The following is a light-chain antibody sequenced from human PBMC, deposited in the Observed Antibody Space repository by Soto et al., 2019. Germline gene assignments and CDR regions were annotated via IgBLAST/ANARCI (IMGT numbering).Light chain of an antibody. CDR2: DVS. Sequence: EIVLTQSPGTLSLSPGERATLSCRSSQSVSSSYLAWYQHKPGQAPRLLIYDVSRRATGIPDRFSGSGSGTDFTLTISRLEPEDFAVYYCQQYGSSPTFGQGTKVEIK. CDR3: QQYGSSPT. CDR1: QSVSSSY. J-gene: IGKJ1*01. V-gene: IGKV3-20*01.